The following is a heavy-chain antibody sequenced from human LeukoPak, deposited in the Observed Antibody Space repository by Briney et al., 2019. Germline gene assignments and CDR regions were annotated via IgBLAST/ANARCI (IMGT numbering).Heavy chain of an antibody. D-gene: IGHD2-21*02. CDR3: ARFQVVTASYWRSGIDY. Sequence: YPSGTLSLTCAVSGGSISSSNWWSWVRQPPGKGLEWIGEIYHSGSTNYNPSLKSRVTISVDKSKNQFSLKLSSVTAADTAVYYCARFQVVTASYWRSGIDYWGQGTLVTVSS. CDR1: GGSISSSNW. V-gene: IGHV4-4*02. J-gene: IGHJ4*02. CDR2: IYHSGST.